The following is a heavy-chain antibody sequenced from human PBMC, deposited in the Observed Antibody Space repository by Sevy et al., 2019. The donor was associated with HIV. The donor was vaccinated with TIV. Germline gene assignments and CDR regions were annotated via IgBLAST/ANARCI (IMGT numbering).Heavy chain of an antibody. J-gene: IGHJ6*03. CDR3: AKCTVPYSSGWYYYYYYYMDV. Sequence: GGSLRLSCAASGFTFSSYGMHWVRQAPGKGLEWVAVIWYDGSNKYYADSVKGRFTISRDNSKNTLYLQMNSLRAEDTAVYYCAKCTVPYSSGWYYYYYYYMDVWGKGTTVTVSS. D-gene: IGHD6-19*01. V-gene: IGHV3-33*06. CDR1: GFTFSSYG. CDR2: IWYDGSNK.